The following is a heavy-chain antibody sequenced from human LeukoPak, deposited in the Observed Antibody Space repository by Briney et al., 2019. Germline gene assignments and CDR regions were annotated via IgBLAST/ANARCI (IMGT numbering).Heavy chain of an antibody. J-gene: IGHJ4*02. V-gene: IGHV6-1*01. D-gene: IGHD3-3*01. CDR2: TYYRSKWYN. CDR3: ARDLWSGYYTGTGFDY. Sequence: SQTLSLTCAISGDSVSSNSAAWNWIRQSPSRGLEWLGRTYYRSKWYNDYAVSVKSRITINPDTTKNQFSLQVNSVTHEDTAVYYCARDLWSGYYTGTGFDYWGQGTLVTVSS. CDR1: GDSVSSNSAA.